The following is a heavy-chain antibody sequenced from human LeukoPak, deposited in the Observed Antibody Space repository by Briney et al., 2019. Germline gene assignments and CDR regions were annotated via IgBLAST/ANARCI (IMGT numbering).Heavy chain of an antibody. D-gene: IGHD3-16*02. CDR1: GYTFTRYY. Sequence: ASVRVSCKASGYTFTRYYMHCVRQAPGQGLEWMGRINPNSGGTNYAQKFQGRVTMTRDTSISTAYMELSRLRSDDTAVYYCASIHDYVWGSYRHDYWGQGTLVTVSS. V-gene: IGHV1-2*06. CDR2: INPNSGGT. J-gene: IGHJ4*02. CDR3: ASIHDYVWGSYRHDY.